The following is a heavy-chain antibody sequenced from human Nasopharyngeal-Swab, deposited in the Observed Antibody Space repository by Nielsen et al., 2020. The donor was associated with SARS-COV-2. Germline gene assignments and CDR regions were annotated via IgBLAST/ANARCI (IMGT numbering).Heavy chain of an antibody. D-gene: IGHD3-16*02. J-gene: IGHJ3*02. CDR2: IYPGDSDT. Sequence: GGSLRLSCKSSGYSFTSYWIGWVRQMPGKGLEWMGIIYPGDSDTRYSPSFQGQVTISADKSISTAYLQWSSLKASDTAMYYCARSLFGLPWAFDIWGQGTMVTVSS. CDR1: GYSFTSYW. V-gene: IGHV5-51*01. CDR3: ARSLFGLPWAFDI.